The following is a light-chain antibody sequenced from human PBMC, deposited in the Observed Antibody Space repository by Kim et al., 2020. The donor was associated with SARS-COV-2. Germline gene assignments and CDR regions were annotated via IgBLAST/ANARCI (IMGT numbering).Light chain of an antibody. V-gene: IGLV3-19*01. J-gene: IGLJ1*01. CDR3: NSRDSSGNHSV. CDR2: GKN. CDR1: SLRSYY. Sequence: SSELTQDPAVSVALGQTVRITCQGDSLRSYYASWYQQKPGQAPVLVIYGKNKRPSGIPDRFSGSSSGNTASLTITGAQGEDEADYYCNSRDSSGNHSVFG.